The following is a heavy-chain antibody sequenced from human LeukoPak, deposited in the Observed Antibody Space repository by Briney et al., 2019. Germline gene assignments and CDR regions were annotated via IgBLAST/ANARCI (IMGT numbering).Heavy chain of an antibody. V-gene: IGHV3-30*02. CDR2: IQNDGSDK. CDR1: GINFRSSG. Sequence: LSGGSLRLSCAASGINFRSSGMPWVRQAPGKGLEWVTFIQNDGSDKYYAASVKGRFTISRDNSKNTVYLHMASLRADDTALYYCAREGGRAVPGRFDQWGQGTLVTVSS. D-gene: IGHD6-13*01. CDR3: AREGGRAVPGRFDQ. J-gene: IGHJ4*02.